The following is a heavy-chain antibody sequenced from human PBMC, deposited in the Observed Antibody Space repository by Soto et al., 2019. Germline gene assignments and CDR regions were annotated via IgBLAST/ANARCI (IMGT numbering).Heavy chain of an antibody. Sequence: EVQLVESGGGLVQRWGSLRLSCAGSGLTFSSYSMNWVRQAPGKGLERVSYISSSSSTIYYPDSVKDRFTISRDNTKTSRFLQMNRLRAVDTAVYYCAFGEKSSNYYYGMAVWGQGTTVSVSS. CDR2: ISSSSSTI. D-gene: IGHD2-2*01. J-gene: IGHJ6*02. V-gene: IGHV3-48*01. CDR1: GLTFSSYS. CDR3: AFGEKSSNYYYGMAV.